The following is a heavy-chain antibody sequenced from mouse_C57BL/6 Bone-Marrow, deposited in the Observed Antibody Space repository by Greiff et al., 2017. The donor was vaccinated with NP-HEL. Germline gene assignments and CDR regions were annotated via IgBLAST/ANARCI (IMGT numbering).Heavy chain of an antibody. CDR2: IDPSDSYT. D-gene: IGHD1-1*01. CDR3: ARPSFYYYGSSYFDY. V-gene: IGHV1-50*01. J-gene: IGHJ2*01. Sequence: VQLQQPGAELVKPGASVKLSCKASGYTFTSYWMQWVKQRPGQGLEWIGEIDPSDSYTNYKQKFKGKATLTVDTSSSTAYMQLSSLTSEDSAVYYCARPSFYYYGSSYFDYWGQGTTLTVSS. CDR1: GYTFTSYW.